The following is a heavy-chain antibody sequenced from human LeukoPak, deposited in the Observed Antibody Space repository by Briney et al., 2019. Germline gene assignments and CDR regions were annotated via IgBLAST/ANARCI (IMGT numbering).Heavy chain of an antibody. V-gene: IGHV4-39*07. CDR1: GGSISSSSYY. CDR3: ARGLGYYDSSGYRRPYYYYYYYMDV. Sequence: SETLSLTCTVSGGSISSSSYYWGWIRQPPGKGLEWIGSIYYSGSTYYNPSLKSRVTISVDTSKNQFSLKLSSVTAADTAVYYCARGLGYYDSSGYRRPYYYYYYYMDVWGKGTTVTVSS. D-gene: IGHD3-22*01. CDR2: IYYSGST. J-gene: IGHJ6*03.